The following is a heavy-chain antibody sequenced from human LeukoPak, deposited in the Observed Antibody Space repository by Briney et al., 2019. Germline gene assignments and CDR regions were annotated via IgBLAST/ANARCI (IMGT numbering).Heavy chain of an antibody. CDR2: IHYSGST. CDR1: GGSISGFY. D-gene: IGHD6-19*01. V-gene: IGHV4-59*01. Sequence: SETLSLTCTVSGGSISGFYWSWIRQPPGKRLEWIGYIHYSGSTTCNPSFKSRVTISVDTSKNQFSLRLSSVTAADTAVYYCARVELLGSSGWPFDYWGQGTLVTVSS. CDR3: ARVELLGSSGWPFDY. J-gene: IGHJ4*02.